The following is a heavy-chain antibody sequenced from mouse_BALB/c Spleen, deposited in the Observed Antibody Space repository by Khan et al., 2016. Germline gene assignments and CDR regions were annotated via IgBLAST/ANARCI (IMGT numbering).Heavy chain of an antibody. V-gene: IGHV5-4*02. CDR2: ISAGGSYT. D-gene: IGHD2-4*01. CDR1: GFTFSDYY. J-gene: IGHJ3*01. CDR3: AREGLRRGFAY. Sequence: EVELVESGGGLVKPGGSLKLSCAASGFTFSDYYMYWVRQTPEKRLEWAATISAGGSYTYYPDTVKGRFTISSDNAKNNLYLQMSSLKSEATAMYYCAREGLRRGFAYWGQGTLVTVSA.